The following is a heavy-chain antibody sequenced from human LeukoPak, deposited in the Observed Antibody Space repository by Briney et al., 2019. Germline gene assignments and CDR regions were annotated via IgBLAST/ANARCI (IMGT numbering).Heavy chain of an antibody. Sequence: SETLSLTCTVSGGSINDASWNWIRQPPGQGLEWIGYIYHSGGTNYNPSLKSRVTISLDTSKNQFSLKLNSVTAADTAVYYCARTQSQSGSYRYYFAYWGQGTLVTVSS. CDR2: IYHSGGT. J-gene: IGHJ4*02. CDR3: ARTQSQSGSYRYYFAY. CDR1: GGSINDAS. D-gene: IGHD1-26*01. V-gene: IGHV4-59*01.